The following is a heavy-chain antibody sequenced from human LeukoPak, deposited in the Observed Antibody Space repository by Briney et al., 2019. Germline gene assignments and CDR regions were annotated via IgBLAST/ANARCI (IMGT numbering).Heavy chain of an antibody. Sequence: SETLSLTCSVSGGSISTGGYYWSWIRQHPGKGLEWIGYIYDSGNTYYNPSLKSRVTISVDTPKNQFSLKLGSVTVADTAVYYCAREPSAPYGDYFDYWGQGTLVTVSS. CDR3: AREPSAPYGDYFDY. CDR1: GGSISTGGYY. V-gene: IGHV4-31*03. D-gene: IGHD4-17*01. CDR2: IYDSGNT. J-gene: IGHJ4*02.